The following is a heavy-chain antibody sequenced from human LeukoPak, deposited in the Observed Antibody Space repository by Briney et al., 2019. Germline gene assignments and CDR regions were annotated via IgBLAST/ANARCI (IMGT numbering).Heavy chain of an antibody. CDR2: IYHSGST. D-gene: IGHD5-18*01. Sequence: SETLSLTCTVSGYSISSGYYWGWIRQPPGKGLEWIGGIYHSGSTYYNPSLKSRVTISVDTSKNQFSLKLSSVTAADTAVYYCATRGIQLWPRNNYFDYWGQGTLVTVSS. V-gene: IGHV4-38-2*02. CDR3: ATRGIQLWPRNNYFDY. CDR1: GYSISSGYY. J-gene: IGHJ4*02.